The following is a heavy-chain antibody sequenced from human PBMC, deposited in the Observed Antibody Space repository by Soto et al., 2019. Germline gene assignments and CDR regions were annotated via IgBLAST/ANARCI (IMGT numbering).Heavy chain of an antibody. J-gene: IGHJ4*02. Sequence: QVQLVQSGAEVKKPGASVKVSCKASGYIFTNHYIHWARQAPGQGLEWMGIINPSGGSTNDLQKFQGRITMTRDTSTSTVYMERSSLRSEDTAVYFCARADYYDSSGFYYDCWGQGSLVTVSS. CDR2: INPSGGST. D-gene: IGHD3-22*01. CDR1: GYIFTNHY. V-gene: IGHV1-46*01. CDR3: ARADYYDSSGFYYDC.